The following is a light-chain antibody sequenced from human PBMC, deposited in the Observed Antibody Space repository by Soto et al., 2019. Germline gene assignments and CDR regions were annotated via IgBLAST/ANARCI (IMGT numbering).Light chain of an antibody. CDR1: QSISSY. CDR2: AAS. CDR3: QQSYSTPYT. Sequence: DIQMTQSPSSLSASVGDRVTITCRASQSISSYLNWYQQKPGKAPKPLIYAASSLQSGVPSRFSGSGSGTDFTLTIRSLQPEDVATYYCQQSYSTPYTFGQGTKLEIK. J-gene: IGKJ2*01. V-gene: IGKV1-39*01.